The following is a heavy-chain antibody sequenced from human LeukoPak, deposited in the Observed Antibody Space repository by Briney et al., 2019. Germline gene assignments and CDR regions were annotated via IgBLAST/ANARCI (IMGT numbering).Heavy chain of an antibody. D-gene: IGHD6-13*01. J-gene: IGHJ3*01. CDR1: QFTFISYS. Sequence: PGGSLRLSCAASQFTFISYSMHWVRQAPGKGLEYVSGITSNGRNTYYANSVKGRFTISRDNSKNTVYLQMGSLRPEDMAVYYCARERYSPGDDAFDLWGHGTMVTVCS. CDR3: ARERYSPGDDAFDL. CDR2: ITSNGRNT. V-gene: IGHV3-64*01.